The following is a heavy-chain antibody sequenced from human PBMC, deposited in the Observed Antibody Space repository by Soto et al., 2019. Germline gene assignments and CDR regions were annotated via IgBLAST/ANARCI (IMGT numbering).Heavy chain of an antibody. CDR2: VDPSDSYA. D-gene: IGHD6-13*01. J-gene: IGHJ6*02. CDR1: GYSFTTYW. V-gene: IGHV5-10-1*01. Sequence: GESLKISCKGSGYSFTTYWISWVRQMPGKGLEWMGRVDPSDSYADYSPSFEGHVTISADKSISTAFLQWSSLKASDTAIYYCARYNTSWSPMDVWGQGTPVTVSS. CDR3: ARYNTSWSPMDV.